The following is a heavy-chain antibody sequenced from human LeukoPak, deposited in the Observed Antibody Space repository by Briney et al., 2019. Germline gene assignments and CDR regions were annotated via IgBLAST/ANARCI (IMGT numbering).Heavy chain of an antibody. D-gene: IGHD1-14*01. J-gene: IGHJ4*02. V-gene: IGHV3-23*01. Sequence: GGSLRLSCAASGFTLSSYAMSWVRQAPGQGLEYVSTISSNGADTYYADSVKGRFTISRDNSKNTLYLQMTSLRVEDTAVYYCANYRKPQGLDYWGQGTLVTVSS. CDR1: GFTLSSYA. CDR2: ISSNGADT. CDR3: ANYRKPQGLDY.